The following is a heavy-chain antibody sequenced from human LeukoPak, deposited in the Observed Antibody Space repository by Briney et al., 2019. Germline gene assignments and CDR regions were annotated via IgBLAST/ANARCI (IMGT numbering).Heavy chain of an antibody. CDR3: ARPLCSSTSCPGDDAFDI. Sequence: SETLSLTCAVYGGSFSGYYWSWIRQPPGKGLEWIGEINHSGSTNYNPSLKSRVTISVDTSKNQFSLKLSSVTAADTAVYYCARPLCSSTSCPGDDAFDIWGQGTMVTVSS. D-gene: IGHD2-2*01. CDR1: GGSFSGYY. V-gene: IGHV4-34*01. CDR2: INHSGST. J-gene: IGHJ3*02.